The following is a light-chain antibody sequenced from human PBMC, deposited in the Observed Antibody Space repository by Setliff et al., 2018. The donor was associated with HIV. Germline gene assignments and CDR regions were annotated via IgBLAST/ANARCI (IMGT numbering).Light chain of an antibody. CDR3: SSFTSSSSYV. V-gene: IGLV2-14*01. Sequence: ALTQPASVSGSPGQSITISCTGTSNDFGSYDYVSWYQHQPGKVPKLMIYEVSNRPSGVSDRFSGSKSGNTASLTISGLQTVDEADYYCSSFTSSSSYVFGTGTKVT. J-gene: IGLJ1*01. CDR1: SNDFGSYDY. CDR2: EVS.